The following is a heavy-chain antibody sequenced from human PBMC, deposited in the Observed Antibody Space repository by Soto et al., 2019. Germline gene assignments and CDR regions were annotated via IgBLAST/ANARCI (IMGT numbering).Heavy chain of an antibody. J-gene: IGHJ5*02. CDR2: IYYSGST. D-gene: IGHD3-3*01. V-gene: IGHV4-61*01. CDR3: AAQTSTIFGVVTPGWFDP. CDR1: GGSVSSGSYY. Sequence: LSLTCTVSGGSVSSGSYYWSWIRQPPGKGLEWIGYIYYSGSTNYNPSLKSRVTISVDTSKNQFSLKLSSVTAADTAVYYCAAQTSTIFGVVTPGWFDPWGQGTLVTVSS.